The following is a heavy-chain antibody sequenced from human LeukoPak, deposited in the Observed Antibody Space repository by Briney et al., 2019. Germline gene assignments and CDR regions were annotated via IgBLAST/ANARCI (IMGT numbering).Heavy chain of an antibody. V-gene: IGHV3-23*01. CDR1: GFTFSDYY. D-gene: IGHD3-10*01. Sequence: PGGSLRLSCAASGFTFSDYYMSWIRQAPGKGLEWVSAISGSGGSTYYADSVKGRFTISRDNSKNTLYLQMNSLRAEDTAVYYCAKGLWFGEFETPNDAFDIWGQGTMVTVSS. CDR2: ISGSGGST. CDR3: AKGLWFGEFETPNDAFDI. J-gene: IGHJ3*02.